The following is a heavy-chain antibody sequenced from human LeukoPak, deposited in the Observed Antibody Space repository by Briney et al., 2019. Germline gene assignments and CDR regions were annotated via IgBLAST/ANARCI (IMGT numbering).Heavy chain of an antibody. CDR3: ASQLAARPGGFDN. Sequence: PRESLKISCMGSGYRVNVYWIGWGRQMPGKSLEWVGIIYPGDTETRYSPSFQGQVTISADSSISTAHLQWSSLKASDTAMYYCASQLAARPGGFDNWGQGTLVTVSS. V-gene: IGHV5-51*01. CDR1: GYRVNVYW. D-gene: IGHD6-6*01. CDR2: IYPGDTET. J-gene: IGHJ4*02.